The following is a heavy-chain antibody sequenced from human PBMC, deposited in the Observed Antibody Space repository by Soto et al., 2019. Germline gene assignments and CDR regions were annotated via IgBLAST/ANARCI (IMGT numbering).Heavy chain of an antibody. J-gene: IGHJ6*02. Sequence: ASVKVSCKASGYTFTSYYMHWVRQAPGQGLEWMGIINPSGGSTSYAQKFQGRVTMTRDASTSTVYMELSSLRSDDTALYYCARDGGRAEAGNYYYYGMDVGGQGTTVTV. CDR3: ARDGGRAEAGNYYYYGMDV. V-gene: IGHV1-46*01. CDR1: GYTFTSYY. D-gene: IGHD3-16*01. CDR2: INPSGGST.